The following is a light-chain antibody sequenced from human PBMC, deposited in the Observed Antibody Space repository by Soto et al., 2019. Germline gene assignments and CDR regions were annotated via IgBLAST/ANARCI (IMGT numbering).Light chain of an antibody. J-gene: IGLJ1*01. CDR3: CSYAGVTSAV. Sequence: QSALTQPASVSGSPGQSITISCTGTSSDVENFNLISWYQHHPGKAPKLMIYEATKRPSGVSIRFSGSKSGNTASLTISGLQTEDEADYYCCSYAGVTSAVFGGGTKVTVL. CDR1: SSDVENFNL. V-gene: IGLV2-23*01. CDR2: EAT.